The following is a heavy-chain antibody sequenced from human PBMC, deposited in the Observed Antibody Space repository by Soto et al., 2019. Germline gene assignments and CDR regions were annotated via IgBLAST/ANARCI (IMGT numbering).Heavy chain of an antibody. CDR2: IFYNAST. CDR1: GGSIRSYY. V-gene: IGHV4-59*01. Sequence: SETLALTCTVSGGSIRSYYWTWIRQPPGKGLEWLGYIFYNASTFYNPSLKSRVTISIHTSKRQFSLQLTSVTAADTAVYYCARGAADTAMVDSWGQGTLVTVSS. CDR3: ARGAADTAMVDS. D-gene: IGHD5-18*01. J-gene: IGHJ4*02.